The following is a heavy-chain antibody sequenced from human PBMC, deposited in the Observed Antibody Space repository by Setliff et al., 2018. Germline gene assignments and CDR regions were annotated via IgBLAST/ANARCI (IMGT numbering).Heavy chain of an antibody. CDR1: GYSISSGYI. J-gene: IGHJ4*02. Sequence: SETLSLTCTVSGYSISSGYIWGWIRQPPGKGLEWIGSIYHSGSTNYNPSLKSRVTISMDTSKNQFSLKVSSVTAADTAVYYCARSFSRREKFLLDYWGQGALVTVSS. CDR2: IYHSGST. CDR3: ARSFSRREKFLLDY. V-gene: IGHV4-38-2*02.